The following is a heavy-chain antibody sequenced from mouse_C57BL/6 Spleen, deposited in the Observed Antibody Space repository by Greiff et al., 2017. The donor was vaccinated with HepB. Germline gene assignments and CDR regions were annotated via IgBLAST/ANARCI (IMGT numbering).Heavy chain of an antibody. J-gene: IGHJ2*01. CDR1: GFTFTSYC. D-gene: IGHD2-3*01. CDR2: IDPSDSYT. Sequence: VQLQQSGAELVMPGASVKLSCTASGFTFTSYCMHWVKQRPGQGLEWIGEIDPSDSYTNYNQKFKGKATMTVDKSSSTAYMQLSSLTSEDTAVYYCASTGDCYYPYYFDYWGQGTTLTVSS. V-gene: IGHV1-69*01. CDR3: ASTGDCYYPYYFDY.